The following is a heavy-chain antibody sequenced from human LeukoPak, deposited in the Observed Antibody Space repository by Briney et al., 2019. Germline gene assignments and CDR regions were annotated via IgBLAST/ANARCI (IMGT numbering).Heavy chain of an antibody. Sequence: GGSLRLSCAASGFTFSSYSMNWVRQAPGKGLEWVSSISSSSSYIYYADSVKGRFTISRDNAKNSLYLQMNGLRAEDTAVYYCARDESSGWHDYWGQGTLVTVSS. J-gene: IGHJ4*02. CDR3: ARDESSGWHDY. CDR2: ISSSSSYI. D-gene: IGHD6-19*01. CDR1: GFTFSSYS. V-gene: IGHV3-21*01.